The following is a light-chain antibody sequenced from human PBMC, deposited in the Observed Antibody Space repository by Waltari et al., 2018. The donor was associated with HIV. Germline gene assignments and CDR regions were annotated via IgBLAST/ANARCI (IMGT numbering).Light chain of an antibody. J-gene: IGLJ3*02. V-gene: IGLV2-14*01. Sequence: QSALTPPASVSGSPGQSITISCPRPRRDVGGYHSVSWYQPHPAKAPKLVSYEVSNRPSGVSNRFSGFKTANTASLTISGLQAEDEGAYYCSSYTSSRTWVFGGGTKLTVL. CDR3: SSYTSSRTWV. CDR1: RRDVGGYHS. CDR2: EVS.